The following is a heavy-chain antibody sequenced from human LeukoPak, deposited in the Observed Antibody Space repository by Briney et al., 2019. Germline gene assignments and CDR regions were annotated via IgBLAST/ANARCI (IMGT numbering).Heavy chain of an antibody. D-gene: IGHD6-6*01. V-gene: IGHV3-23*01. J-gene: IGHJ6*02. CDR2: ISGSGGST. CDR1: GFTFSSYA. Sequence: GASLRLSCAASGFTFSSYAVSWVRQAPGKGLEWVSAISGSGGSTYYADSVKGRFTISRDNSKNTLYLQMNSLRAEDTAVYYCAKDAASSSSSVDYYYGMDVWGQGTTVTVSS. CDR3: AKDAASSSSSVDYYYGMDV.